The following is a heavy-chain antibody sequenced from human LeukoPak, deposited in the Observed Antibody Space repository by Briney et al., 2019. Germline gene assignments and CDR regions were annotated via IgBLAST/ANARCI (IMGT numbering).Heavy chain of an antibody. CDR2: ISSSSSYI. J-gene: IGHJ4*02. V-gene: IGHV3-21*01. CDR1: GFTFSSYS. D-gene: IGHD2-8*01. CDR3: ARNPSTDGGSTRYYFAY. Sequence: GGSLRLSCAASGFTFSSYSMNWVRQAPGKGLEWVSSISSSSSYIYYADSVKGRFTISRDNAKNSLYLQMNSLRAEDTAVYYCARNPSTDGGSTRYYFAYWGQGTLVTVSS.